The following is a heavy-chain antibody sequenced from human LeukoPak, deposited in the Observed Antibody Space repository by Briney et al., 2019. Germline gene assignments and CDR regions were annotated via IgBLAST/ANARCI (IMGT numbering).Heavy chain of an antibody. V-gene: IGHV4-61*02. D-gene: IGHD5-12*01. J-gene: IGHJ4*02. CDR3: ARDWGPGYGAYDE. Sequence: SQTLSLTCTVSGGSISSGSYYWSWIRQPAGKGLEWIGRIYTSGSTNYNPSLKSRVTISVDTSKNQFSLKLGSVTAADTAVYYCARDWGPGYGAYDEWGQGTLVTVSS. CDR1: GGSISSGSYY. CDR2: IYTSGST.